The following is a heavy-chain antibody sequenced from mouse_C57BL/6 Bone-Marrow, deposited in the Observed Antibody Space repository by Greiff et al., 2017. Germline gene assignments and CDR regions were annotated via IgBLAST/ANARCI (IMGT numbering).Heavy chain of an antibody. CDR3: ARGLCYGSSAWFAY. D-gene: IGHD1-1*01. V-gene: IGHV5-17*01. CDR2: ISSGSSTI. Sequence: DVHLVESGGGLVKPGGSLKLSCAASGFTFSDYGMHWVRQAPEKGLEWVAYISSGSSTIYYADTVKGRFTISRDNAKNTLFLQRTSLRSEDTAMYYCARGLCYGSSAWFAYWGQGTLGTVSA. J-gene: IGHJ3*01. CDR1: GFTFSDYG.